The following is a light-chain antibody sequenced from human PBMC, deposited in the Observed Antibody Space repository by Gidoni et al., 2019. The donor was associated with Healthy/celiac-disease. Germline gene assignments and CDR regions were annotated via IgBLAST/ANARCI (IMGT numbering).Light chain of an antibody. J-gene: IGLJ2*01. CDR1: SGHSNYK. V-gene: IGLV9-49*01. Sequence: QPVLTQPPSASASLGASVTLTCTLSSGHSNYKVDWYQQRPGKGPRFVMRVGTGGIVGSKGDGIPDRFSGLGSGLNRYLTIKNIQEEDESDYHCGADHGSGSNFVVFGGGTKLTVL. CDR2: VGTGGIVG. CDR3: GADHGSGSNFVV.